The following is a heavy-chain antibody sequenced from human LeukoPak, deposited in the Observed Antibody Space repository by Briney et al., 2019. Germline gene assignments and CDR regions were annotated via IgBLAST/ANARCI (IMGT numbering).Heavy chain of an antibody. CDR3: ARVELAPYYYYMDV. CDR2: ISSSGSTI. Sequence: PGGSLRLSCAASGFTFRSYEMNWVRQAPGEGLEWLSHISSSGSTIWYADSVKGRFTISRDNAKNSLYLQMNSLRAEDTAVYYCARVELAPYYYYMDVWGKGTTVTVSS. V-gene: IGHV3-48*03. CDR1: GFTFRSYE. J-gene: IGHJ6*03. D-gene: IGHD1-7*01.